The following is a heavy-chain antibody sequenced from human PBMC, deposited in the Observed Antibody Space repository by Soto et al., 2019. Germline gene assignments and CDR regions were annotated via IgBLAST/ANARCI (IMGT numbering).Heavy chain of an antibody. D-gene: IGHD6-19*01. J-gene: IGHJ6*02. CDR3: ARVGVAVAAYYYYGMDV. CDR1: GGSISSSSYY. Sequence: SETLSLTCTVSGGSISSSSYYWGWIRQPPGEGLEWIGSIYYSGSTYYNPSLKSRVTISVDTSKNQFSLKLSSVTAADTAVYYCARVGVAVAAYYYYGMDVWGQGTTVTVSS. CDR2: IYYSGST. V-gene: IGHV4-39*01.